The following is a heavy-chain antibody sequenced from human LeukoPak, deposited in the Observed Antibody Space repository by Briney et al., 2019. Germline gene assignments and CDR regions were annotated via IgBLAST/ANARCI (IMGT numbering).Heavy chain of an antibody. Sequence: GGSLRLSCAASGFTFSNAWMSWVRQAPGKGLEWVGRIKSKTDGGTTDYAAPVKGRFTISRDDSKSIAYLQMNSLKTEDTAVYYCTRVPLKEWELQRRYYCGMDVWGQGTTVTVSS. J-gene: IGHJ6*02. V-gene: IGHV3-15*01. CDR2: IKSKTDGGTT. CDR1: GFTFSNAW. D-gene: IGHD1-26*01. CDR3: TRVPLKEWELQRRYYCGMDV.